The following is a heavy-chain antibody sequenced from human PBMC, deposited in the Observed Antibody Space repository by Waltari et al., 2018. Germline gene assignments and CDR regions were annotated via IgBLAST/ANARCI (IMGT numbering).Heavy chain of an antibody. CDR2: IIPIFGTA. CDR3: ARWGRPHSSGWYRNYFDY. D-gene: IGHD6-19*01. CDR1: GGTFSSYA. J-gene: IGHJ4*02. Sequence: QVQLVQSGAEVKKPGSSVKVSCKASGGTFSSYAISWVRQAPGQGLEWMGGIIPIFGTANYAQKFQGRVTMTRNTSISTAYMELSSLRSEDTAVYYCARWGRPHSSGWYRNYFDYWGQGTLVTVSS. V-gene: IGHV1-69*06.